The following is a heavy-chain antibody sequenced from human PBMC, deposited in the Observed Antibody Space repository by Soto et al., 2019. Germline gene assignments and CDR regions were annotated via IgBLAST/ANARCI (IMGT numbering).Heavy chain of an antibody. CDR2: ISSSGSTI. J-gene: IGHJ6*02. D-gene: IGHD6-6*01. V-gene: IGHV3-48*03. CDR1: GFTFRSYE. Sequence: GSLRLSCAASGFTFRSYEMNWVRQAPGKGLEWVSYISSSGSTIYYADSVKGRFTISRDNAKNSLYLQMNSLRAEDTAVYYCAREYSSSSAPYYYYGMDVWGQGTTVTVSS. CDR3: AREYSSSSAPYYYYGMDV.